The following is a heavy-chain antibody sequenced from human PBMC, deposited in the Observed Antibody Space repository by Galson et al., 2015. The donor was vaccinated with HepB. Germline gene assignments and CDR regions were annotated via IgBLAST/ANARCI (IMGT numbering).Heavy chain of an antibody. J-gene: IGHJ4*02. CDR1: GGSFSGYY. D-gene: IGHD5-18*01. CDR2: INHSGST. Sequence: ETLSLTCAVYGGSFSGYYWSWIRQPPGKGLEWIGEINHSGSTNYNPSLKSRVTISVDTSKNQFSLKLSSVTAADTAVYYCARGKTWGIQLWLVDYWGQGTLVTVSS. V-gene: IGHV4-34*01. CDR3: ARGKTWGIQLWLVDY.